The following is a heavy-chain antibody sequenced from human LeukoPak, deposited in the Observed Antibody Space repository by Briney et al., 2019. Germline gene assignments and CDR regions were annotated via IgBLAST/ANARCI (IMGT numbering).Heavy chain of an antibody. D-gene: IGHD1-26*01. CDR1: GGSVNSGSYY. V-gene: IGHV4-61*01. CDR2: IYDSGST. CDR3: ARAAYSGSYPPDY. J-gene: IGHJ4*02. Sequence: SETLSLTCTVSGGSVNSGSYYWNWIRQPPGKGLVWIGYIYDSGSTNYNPSLKSRVTISVDTSKNQFSLKLSSVTAADTAVYYCARAAYSGSYPPDYWGQGTLVTVSS.